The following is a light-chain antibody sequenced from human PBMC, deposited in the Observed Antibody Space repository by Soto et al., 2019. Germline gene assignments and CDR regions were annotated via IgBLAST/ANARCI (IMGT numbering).Light chain of an antibody. CDR1: ESISTF. CDR2: DAS. J-gene: IGKJ4*01. Sequence: DILLTQSPATLSLSPGERASLSCRASESISTFLAWYQQKPGQAPRLLIYDASDRATGVPARFSGSGSGTEFTLTISSLEPEDFAVYYCQQRSSLTFGGGTKVEIK. CDR3: QQRSSLT. V-gene: IGKV3-11*01.